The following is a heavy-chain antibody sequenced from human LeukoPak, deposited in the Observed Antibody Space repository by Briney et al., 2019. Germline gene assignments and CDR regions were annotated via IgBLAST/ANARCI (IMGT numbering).Heavy chain of an antibody. CDR2: ISPDGSRT. CDR3: ARVSSLWSFDY. D-gene: IGHD3-10*01. Sequence: GGSLRLSFAASGFPFSTHWMHWVRPTPGKGLVWVSRISPDGSRTAYSDSVKGRFTISRDNARDTLYLQLNSLGAEDTAVYYCARVSSLWSFDYWGQGTLVTVSS. J-gene: IGHJ4*02. CDR1: GFPFSTHW. V-gene: IGHV3-74*01.